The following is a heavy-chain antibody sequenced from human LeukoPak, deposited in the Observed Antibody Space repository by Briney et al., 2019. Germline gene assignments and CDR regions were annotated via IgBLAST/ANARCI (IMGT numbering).Heavy chain of an antibody. V-gene: IGHV4-61*02. CDR1: GGSISSGSYY. Sequence: PSQTLSFTCTVSGGSISSGSYYWSWIRQPAGKGLEWIGRIYTSGSTNYNPSLKSRVTISVDTSKNQFSLKLSSVTAADTAVYYCARDDTAYCGGDCYPFDYWGQGTLVTVSS. D-gene: IGHD2-21*02. J-gene: IGHJ4*02. CDR2: IYTSGST. CDR3: ARDDTAYCGGDCYPFDY.